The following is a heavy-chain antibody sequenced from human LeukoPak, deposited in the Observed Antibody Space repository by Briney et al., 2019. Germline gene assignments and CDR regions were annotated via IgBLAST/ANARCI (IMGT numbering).Heavy chain of an antibody. V-gene: IGHV1-46*01. CDR3: ARQVALFDWGPTFDY. CDR2: INTSGGHT. Sequence: ASVKVSCKASGYTFTDYYMHWVRQAPGQGLEWMGIINTSGGHTNYAQKFQGRVSMTRDTSTGTLYMDLSSLRFEDTAVYYCARQVALFDWGPTFDYWGQGTLVTVSS. J-gene: IGHJ4*02. CDR1: GYTFTDYY. D-gene: IGHD3-9*01.